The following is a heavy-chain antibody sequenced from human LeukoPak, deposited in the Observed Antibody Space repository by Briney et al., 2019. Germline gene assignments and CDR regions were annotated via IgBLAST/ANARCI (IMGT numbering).Heavy chain of an antibody. D-gene: IGHD5-18*01. CDR1: GFTFSSDA. V-gene: IGHV3-30-3*01. CDR3: ARGSSYGYDYYYYYMDV. CDR2: ISYDGNEK. Sequence: PGGSLRLSCVASGFTFSSDAMHWVRQTPGKGLEWVAVISYDGNEKYQVDSVKGRFTISRDHSKNTLYLQMNSLRPEDTAVYYCARGSSYGYDYYYYYMDVWGKGTTVTVSS. J-gene: IGHJ6*03.